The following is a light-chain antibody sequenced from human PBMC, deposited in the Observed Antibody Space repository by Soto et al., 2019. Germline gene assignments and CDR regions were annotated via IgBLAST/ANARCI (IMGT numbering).Light chain of an antibody. J-gene: IGKJ1*01. CDR2: KAS. CDR1: QTISSW. Sequence: DIQMTQSPSPLSGSLGDRVTITCLASQTISSWLAWYQQKPGKAPKLLIYKASTLKSGVPSRFTGSGSGTECTLTISSLQPDDVATYYCQHYNSYSEAFGQGTKVDI. CDR3: QHYNSYSEA. V-gene: IGKV1-5*03.